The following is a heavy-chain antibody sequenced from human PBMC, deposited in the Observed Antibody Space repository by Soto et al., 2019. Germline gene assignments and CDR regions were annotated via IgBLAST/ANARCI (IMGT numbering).Heavy chain of an antibody. CDR3: ARLRADTAMVFGY. J-gene: IGHJ4*02. CDR2: IYYSGST. V-gene: IGHV4-39*01. D-gene: IGHD5-18*01. CDR1: GGSISSSSYY. Sequence: QLQLQESGPGLVKPSETLSLTCTVSGGSISSSSYYWGWIRQPPGKGLEWIGSIYYSGSTYYNPSLQSRVTISVDTSKNQFSRKLGSVTAADTAVYYCARLRADTAMVFGYWGQGTLVTVSS.